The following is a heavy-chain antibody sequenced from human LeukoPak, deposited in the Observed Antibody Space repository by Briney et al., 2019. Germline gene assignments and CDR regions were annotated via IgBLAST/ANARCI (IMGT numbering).Heavy chain of an antibody. D-gene: IGHD2-15*01. CDR2: IFPIFVTA. J-gene: IGHJ6*03. V-gene: IGHV1-69*05. CDR3: ARGPIGYCSGGSCYYHYMDV. Sequence: SVKVSCKASGGTFSSYAISWVRQAPGQGLEWMGRIFPIFVTANYAQKSQGRVTITTDESTSTAYMELSSLRSEDTAVYYCARGPIGYCSGGSCYYHYMDVWGKGTTVTVSS. CDR1: GGTFSSYA.